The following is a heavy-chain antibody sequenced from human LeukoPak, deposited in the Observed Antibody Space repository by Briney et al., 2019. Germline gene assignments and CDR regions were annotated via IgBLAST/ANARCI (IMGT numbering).Heavy chain of an antibody. D-gene: IGHD6-19*01. CDR2: IIPIFGTA. V-gene: IGHV1-69*13. CDR3: ATDLSSGWYYFDY. Sequence: ASVKVSCKASGGTFSSYAISWVRQAPGQGLEWMGGIIPIFGTANYAQKFQGRVTITADESTSTAYMELSSLRSEDTAVYYCATDLSSGWYYFDYWGQGTLVTVSS. J-gene: IGHJ4*02. CDR1: GGTFSSYA.